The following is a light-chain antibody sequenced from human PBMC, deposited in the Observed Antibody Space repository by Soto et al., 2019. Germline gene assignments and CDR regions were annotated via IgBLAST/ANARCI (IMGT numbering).Light chain of an antibody. CDR2: EVS. CDR3: SSYTSSSTYV. V-gene: IGLV2-18*02. J-gene: IGLJ1*01. Sequence: QRVLTQPPSVSGSPGQSVTISCTGTSSDVGSYNRVSWYQQPPGTAPKLMIYEVSNRPSGVPDRFSGSKSGNTASLTISGLQAEDEADYYCSSYTSSSTYVFGTGTKVTVL. CDR1: SSDVGSYNR.